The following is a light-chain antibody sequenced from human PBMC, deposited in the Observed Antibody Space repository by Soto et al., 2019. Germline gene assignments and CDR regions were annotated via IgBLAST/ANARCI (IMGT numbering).Light chain of an antibody. J-gene: IGKJ1*01. CDR2: LGS. Sequence: DIVMTQSPLSLPVTPGEPASISCRSSQSLLHSNGYKYLDWYLQKPGQSPQLLIYLGSNRASGVPDRFSGSGSGTDFTLNISRVEAEDVGVYYCMQALQTPRTFGQGTKVEIK. CDR1: QSLLHSNGYKY. V-gene: IGKV2-28*01. CDR3: MQALQTPRT.